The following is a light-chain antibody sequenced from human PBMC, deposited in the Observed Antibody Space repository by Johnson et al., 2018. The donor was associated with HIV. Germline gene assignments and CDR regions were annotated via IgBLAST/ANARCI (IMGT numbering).Light chain of an antibody. J-gene: IGLJ1*01. CDR1: SSNIGNNY. Sequence: QAVLTQPPSVSAAPGQKVTISCSGSSSNIGNNYVSWYQQVPGTAPKLLIYDNNKRPSGIPDRFSGSKSGTSATLGITGLQTGDEADYYCGTWDTSLSMCVFGTGTKGTV. V-gene: IGLV1-51*01. CDR2: DNN. CDR3: GTWDTSLSMCV.